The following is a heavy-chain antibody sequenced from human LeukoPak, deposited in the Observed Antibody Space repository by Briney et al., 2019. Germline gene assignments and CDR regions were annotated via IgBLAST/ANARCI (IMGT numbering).Heavy chain of an antibody. CDR1: GFTFSSYS. CDR2: ISSSSSYI. D-gene: IGHD3-10*01. V-gene: IGHV3-21*01. CDR3: AREDYYGSGSYSNYYYYGMDV. J-gene: IGHJ6*02. Sequence: GGSLRLSCAASGFTFSSYSMNWVRQAPGKGLEWVSSISSSSSYIYYADSVKGRFTISRDNAKNSLYLQMNGLRAEDTAVYYCAREDYYGSGSYSNYYYYGMDVWGQGTTVTVSS.